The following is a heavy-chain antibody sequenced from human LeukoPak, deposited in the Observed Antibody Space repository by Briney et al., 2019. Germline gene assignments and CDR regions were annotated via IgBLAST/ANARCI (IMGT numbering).Heavy chain of an antibody. CDR2: IYYSGST. CDR1: GGSISSSSYY. Sequence: SETLSLTCTVSGGSISSSSYYWGWIRQPPGKGLEWIGSIYYSGSTYYNPSLKSRVTISVDTSKNQFSLKLSSVTAADTAVYYCARQRLAYSSSGHAFDIWGQGTMVTVSS. CDR3: ARQRLAYSSSGHAFDI. J-gene: IGHJ3*02. D-gene: IGHD6-6*01. V-gene: IGHV4-39*01.